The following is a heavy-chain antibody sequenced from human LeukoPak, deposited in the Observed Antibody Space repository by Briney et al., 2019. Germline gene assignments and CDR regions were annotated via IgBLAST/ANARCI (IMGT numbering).Heavy chain of an antibody. CDR2: IKQDGSEK. J-gene: IGHJ3*02. CDR1: GFTFSSYW. Sequence: PGGSLRLSCAASGFTFSSYWMSWVRQAPGKGLEWVANIKQDGSEKYYVDSVKGRFTISRDNSKNTLYLQMNSLRAEDTAVYYCAKLGSTTVVIAFDIWGQGTMVTVSS. D-gene: IGHD4-23*01. V-gene: IGHV3-7*01. CDR3: AKLGSTTVVIAFDI.